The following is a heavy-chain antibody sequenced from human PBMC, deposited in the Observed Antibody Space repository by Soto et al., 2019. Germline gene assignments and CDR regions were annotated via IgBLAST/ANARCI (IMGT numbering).Heavy chain of an antibody. CDR2: IKSKTDGGTT. V-gene: IGHV3-15*01. Sequence: GGSLRLSCAASGFTFSNAWMSWVRQAPGKGLEWVGRIKSKTDGGTTDYAARVKGRFTISRDDSKNTLYLQMNSLKTEDTAVYYCATEKFSSSWYYYYGMDVWGQGTTVTVSS. D-gene: IGHD6-13*01. CDR3: ATEKFSSSWYYYYGMDV. J-gene: IGHJ6*02. CDR1: GFTFSNAW.